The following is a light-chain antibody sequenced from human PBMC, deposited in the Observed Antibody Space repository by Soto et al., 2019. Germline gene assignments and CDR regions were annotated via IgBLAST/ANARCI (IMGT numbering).Light chain of an antibody. CDR1: SSDVGAYKY. CDR3: CSYAGSYTLV. J-gene: IGLJ2*01. CDR2: DVS. Sequence: QSALTQPRSVSGSPGQSITISCTGTSSDVGAYKYVSWHQQHPGKAPKLMIYDVSKRPSGVPDRFSGSKSGNTASLTISGLQAEDEADYYCCSYAGSYTLVFGGGTKLTVL. V-gene: IGLV2-11*01.